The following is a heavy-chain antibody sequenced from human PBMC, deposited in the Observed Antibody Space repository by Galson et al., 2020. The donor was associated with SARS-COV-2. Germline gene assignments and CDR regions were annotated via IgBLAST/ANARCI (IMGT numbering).Heavy chain of an antibody. Sequence: GGPMRLSCAASGFSFDDYAMHWVRQAPGKGLEWVSGISWNSGSIGYADFVKGRFTISRDNAKNSLYLQMNSLRAEDTALYYCSKGIMGGYYDRSGYYGSDIWGQGTMVPVSS. V-gene: IGHV3-9*01. CDR1: GFSFDDYA. CDR2: ISWNSGSI. D-gene: IGHD3-22*01. J-gene: IGHJ3*02. CDR3: SKGIMGGYYDRSGYYGSDI.